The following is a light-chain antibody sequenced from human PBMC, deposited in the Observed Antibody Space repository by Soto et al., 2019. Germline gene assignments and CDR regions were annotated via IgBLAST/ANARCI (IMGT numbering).Light chain of an antibody. V-gene: IGKV4-1*01. CDR2: WTS. CDR3: QQYYNTPWT. CDR1: QSVLYSSNNKNC. J-gene: IGKJ1*01. Sequence: DIVMTQSPDSLAVPLGERATINCKSSQSVLYSSNNKNCLAWYQQKPGQPPKLLIYWTSTRESGVPGRFSGSGSGTDFTLTISSLQAEDVAVYYCQQYYNTPWTFGQGTKVEIK.